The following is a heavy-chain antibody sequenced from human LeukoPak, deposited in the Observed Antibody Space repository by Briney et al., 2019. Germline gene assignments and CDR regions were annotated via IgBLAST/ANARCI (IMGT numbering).Heavy chain of an antibody. D-gene: IGHD3-3*01. CDR1: GYSISSGYY. Sequence: SETLFLTCAVSGYSISSGYYWGCIRQPPGKELEWLGSIYHSGSTYYNPSLKSRVTISVDTSKNQFSLKLSSVTAADTAVYYCARTNFCSGYYFFDYWGQGTLVTVSS. CDR3: ARTNFCSGYYFFDY. V-gene: IGHV4-38-2*01. CDR2: IYHSGST. J-gene: IGHJ4*02.